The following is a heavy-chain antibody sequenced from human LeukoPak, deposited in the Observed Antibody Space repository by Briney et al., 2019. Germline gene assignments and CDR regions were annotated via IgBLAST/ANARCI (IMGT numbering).Heavy chain of an antibody. CDR3: ARFGESSGYYWFDP. Sequence: ASVKVSCKASGGTFSSYAISWVRQAPGQGLEWMGWISAYNGNTNYAQKLQGRVTMTTDTSTSTAYMELRSLRSDDTAVYYCARFGESSGYYWFDPWGQGTLVTVSS. CDR1: GGTFSSYA. V-gene: IGHV1-18*01. D-gene: IGHD3-22*01. J-gene: IGHJ5*02. CDR2: ISAYNGNT.